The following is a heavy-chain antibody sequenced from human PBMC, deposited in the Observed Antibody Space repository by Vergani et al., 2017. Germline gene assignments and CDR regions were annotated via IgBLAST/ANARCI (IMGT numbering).Heavy chain of an antibody. J-gene: IGHJ6*03. V-gene: IGHV3-9*01. CDR1: GFTFDDYA. CDR3: AKDNGEFGYDLNMDV. CDR2: ISWNSGSI. Sequence: EVQLVESGGGLVQPGRSLRLSCAASGFTFDDYAMHWVRQAPGKGLEWVSGISWNSGSIGYADSVKGRFTISRDNAKNSLYLQMNRLRAEDTALYYCAKDNGEFGYDLNMDVWGKGTTVTVSS. D-gene: IGHD3-3*01.